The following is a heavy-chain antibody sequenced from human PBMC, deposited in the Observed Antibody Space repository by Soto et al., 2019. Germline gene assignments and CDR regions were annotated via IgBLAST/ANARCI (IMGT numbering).Heavy chain of an antibody. V-gene: IGHV3-23*01. CDR2: ISANGGGT. D-gene: IGHD4-4*01. CDR1: GFTFRDYA. CDR3: AKDQDVYTDHRFDF. J-gene: IGHJ4*02. Sequence: EVRLLQSGGGVVKPGGSRTLSCAASGFTFRDYAMSWVRQAPGKGLEWVSTISANGGGTYYADSVKGRFTISRDSSENTLNLHMSSLSTEDTAVYYCAKDQDVYTDHRFDFWGQGTLVTVSS.